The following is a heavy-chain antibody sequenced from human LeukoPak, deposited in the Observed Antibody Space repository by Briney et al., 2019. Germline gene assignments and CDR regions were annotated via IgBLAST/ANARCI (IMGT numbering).Heavy chain of an antibody. J-gene: IGHJ5*02. CDR1: GGSISSGDYY. D-gene: IGHD3-10*01. Sequence: SQTLSLTCTVSGGSISSGDYYWSRIRQHPGKGLEWIGYIYYSGSTYCNPSLKSRVTISVDTSKNQFSLKLSSVTAADTAVYYCARDDYYGSGRFDPWGQGTLVTVSS. V-gene: IGHV4-31*03. CDR2: IYYSGST. CDR3: ARDDYYGSGRFDP.